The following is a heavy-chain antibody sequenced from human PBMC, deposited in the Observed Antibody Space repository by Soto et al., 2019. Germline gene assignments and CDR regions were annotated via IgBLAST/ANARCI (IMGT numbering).Heavy chain of an antibody. CDR1: GFTFSSHV. CDR3: AKDRSGAYCSGGICYSPDY. Sequence: EVQLWESGGGLVQPGGSLRLSCAVSGFTFSSHVMSWVRQAPGKGLEWVSAISGTGGTYYADSVKGRFTISRDNSKNVIYLQLNNLRDEATAVYYCAKDRSGAYCSGGICYSPDYWGQGTLVIVSS. CDR2: ISGTGGT. D-gene: IGHD2-15*01. V-gene: IGHV3-23*01. J-gene: IGHJ4*02.